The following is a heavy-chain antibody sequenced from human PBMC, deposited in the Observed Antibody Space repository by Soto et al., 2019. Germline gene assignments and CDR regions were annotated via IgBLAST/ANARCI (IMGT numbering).Heavy chain of an antibody. D-gene: IGHD3-22*01. J-gene: IGHJ4*02. CDR1: GGSFSGYY. CDR2: INHSGST. CDR3: ARQTGRYYDSSGYPDY. V-gene: IGHV4-34*01. Sequence: SETLSLTCAVYGGSFSGYYWSWIRQPPGKGLEWIGEINHSGSTNYNPSLKSRVTISVDTSKNQFSLKLSSVTAADTAVYYCARQTGRYYDSSGYPDYWGQGTLVTVSS.